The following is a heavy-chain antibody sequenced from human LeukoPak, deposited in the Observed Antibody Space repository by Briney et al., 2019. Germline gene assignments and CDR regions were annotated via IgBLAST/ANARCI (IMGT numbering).Heavy chain of an antibody. Sequence: ASVKVSCMASGYTFTGYYMHWVRQAPGQGLEWMGRINPNSGGTDYAQNFQGRVTMTRDTSVSTAYLELSRLRSDDTAVYYCAIQSIVPRPGYWGQGTLVTVSS. J-gene: IGHJ4*02. CDR1: GYTFTGYY. V-gene: IGHV1-2*06. CDR2: INPNSGGT. CDR3: AIQSIVPRPGY. D-gene: IGHD6-6*01.